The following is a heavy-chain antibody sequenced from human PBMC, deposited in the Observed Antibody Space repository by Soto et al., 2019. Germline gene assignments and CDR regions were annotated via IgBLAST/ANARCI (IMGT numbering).Heavy chain of an antibody. CDR2: ISYDGSNK. CDR3: AKDDFGGSSGTIDF. CDR1: GSTFSSYG. D-gene: IGHD6-19*01. Sequence: GGSLRLSCAASGSTFSSYGMHWVRQAPGKGLEWVAVISYDGSNKYYADSVKGRFTISRDNSKNTLYLQMNSLRAKDTAVYYCAKDDFGGSSGTIDFWGQGTLVTVSS. J-gene: IGHJ4*02. V-gene: IGHV3-30*18.